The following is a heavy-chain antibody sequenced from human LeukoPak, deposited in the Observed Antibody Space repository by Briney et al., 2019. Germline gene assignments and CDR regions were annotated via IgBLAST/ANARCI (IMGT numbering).Heavy chain of an antibody. Sequence: GGSLRLSCAASGFTFSSYWMHWVRQAPGKGLVWVSRISSDGSSTSYADSVKGRFTISRDNAKNTLYLQMNSLRAEDTAVYYCARDVPAAANYYYYGMDVWGQGTTVTVSS. CDR2: ISSDGSST. J-gene: IGHJ6*02. V-gene: IGHV3-74*01. CDR3: ARDVPAAANYYYYGMDV. CDR1: GFTFSSYW. D-gene: IGHD2-15*01.